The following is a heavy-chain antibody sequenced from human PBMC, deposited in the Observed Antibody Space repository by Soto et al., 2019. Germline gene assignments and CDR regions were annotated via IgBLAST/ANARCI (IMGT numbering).Heavy chain of an antibody. CDR1: GFTFSAYA. CDR2: VSHDGRNT. V-gene: IGHV3-30*18. Sequence: VQLVESGGGVVQPGRSLRLSCAASGFTFSAYAMHWVRQAPGKGLEWVAVVSHDGRNTHYADSVKGRFTISRDSSTNTVSLEMTSLRAEDTAVYYCAKGGRQWLVTSDFNYWGQGARVTVSS. CDR3: AKGGRQWLVTSDFNY. D-gene: IGHD6-19*01. J-gene: IGHJ4*02.